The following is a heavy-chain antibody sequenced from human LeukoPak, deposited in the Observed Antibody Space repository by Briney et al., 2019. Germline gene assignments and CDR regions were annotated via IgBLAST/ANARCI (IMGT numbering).Heavy chain of an antibody. V-gene: IGHV4-4*07. CDR2: IYTSGST. D-gene: IGHD2-15*01. CDR3: ARGAYCSGGSCYSLALDY. Sequence: SETLSLTCTVSGGSISSYYWNWIRQPAGKGLEWIGRIYTSGSTNYNPSLKSRVTLSVDTSKNQFSLKLSSVTAADTAVYYCARGAYCSGGSCYSLALDYWGQGTLVTVSS. J-gene: IGHJ4*02. CDR1: GGSISSYY.